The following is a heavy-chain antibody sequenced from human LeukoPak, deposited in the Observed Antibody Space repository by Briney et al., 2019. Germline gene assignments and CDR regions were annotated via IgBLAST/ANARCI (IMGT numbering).Heavy chain of an antibody. CDR1: GYTFTGYY. CDR2: INPNSGGT. CDR3: ARDPSYYGSGSFRRGHFDY. J-gene: IGHJ4*02. V-gene: IGHV1-2*02. Sequence: ASVKVSCKASGYTFTGYYMHWVRQAPGQGLEWMGWINPNSGGTNYAQKFQGRVTMTRDTSISTAYMELSRLRSDDTAVYYCARDPSYYGSGSFRRGHFDYWGQGTLVTVSS. D-gene: IGHD3-10*01.